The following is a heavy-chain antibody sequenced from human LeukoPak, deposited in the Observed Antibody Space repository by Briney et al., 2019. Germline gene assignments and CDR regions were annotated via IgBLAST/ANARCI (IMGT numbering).Heavy chain of an antibody. Sequence: GGSLRLSCAASGFTFSSYSMNWVRQAPGKGLEWVSSISSSSSYIYYADSVKGRFTISRDNAKNSLYLQMNSLRAEDTAVYYCARHRLLWFGELYDYWGQGTLVTVSS. CDR3: ARHRLLWFGELYDY. J-gene: IGHJ4*02. CDR1: GFTFSSYS. CDR2: ISSSSSYI. D-gene: IGHD3-10*01. V-gene: IGHV3-21*01.